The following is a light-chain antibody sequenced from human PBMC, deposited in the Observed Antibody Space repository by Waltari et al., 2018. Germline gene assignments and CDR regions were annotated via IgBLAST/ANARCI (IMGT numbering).Light chain of an antibody. V-gene: IGLV2-18*02. Sequence: QSALTQPPSVSGSPGQSVTISCTGSNSDVGAYYRVSWYQQSPGTAPKVVIYEVSNRPSGVPGRFSGSNSGNTASLTISGLQAEDEADYYCASYTPSSALVFGGGTKVTVL. CDR1: NSDVGAYYR. CDR3: ASYTPSSALV. J-gene: IGLJ2*01. CDR2: EVS.